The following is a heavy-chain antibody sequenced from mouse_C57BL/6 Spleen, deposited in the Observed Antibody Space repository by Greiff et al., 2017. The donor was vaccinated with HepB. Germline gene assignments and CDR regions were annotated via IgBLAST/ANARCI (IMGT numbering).Heavy chain of an antibody. V-gene: IGHV14-1*01. CDR3: TPHYYGSSTGYFDV. J-gene: IGHJ1*03. Sequence: VQLQQSGAELVRPGASVKLSCTASGFNIKDYYMHWVKQRPEQGLEWIGRIDPEDGDTEYAPKFQGKATMTADTSSNTAYLQLSSLTSEDTAVYYCTPHYYGSSTGYFDVWGTGTTVTVSS. CDR1: GFNIKDYY. CDR2: IDPEDGDT. D-gene: IGHD1-1*01.